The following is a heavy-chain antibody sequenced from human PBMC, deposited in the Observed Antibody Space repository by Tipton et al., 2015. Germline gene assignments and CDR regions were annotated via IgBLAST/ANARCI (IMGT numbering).Heavy chain of an antibody. Sequence: TLSLTCAVSGGSISVSYWSWIRQPPGKGLEWIGYIYHSGSTSSNPSLKSRVTISIDTSKNQFSLELTSVAAADTAIYYCARSQTLVPISPFGYWGQGTLVTVSS. CDR3: ARSQTLVPISPFGY. V-gene: IGHV4-59*01. D-gene: IGHD6-6*01. CDR2: IYHSGST. CDR1: GGSISVSY. J-gene: IGHJ4*02.